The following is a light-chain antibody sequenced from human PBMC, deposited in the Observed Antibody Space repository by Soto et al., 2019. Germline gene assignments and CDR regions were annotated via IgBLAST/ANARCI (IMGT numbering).Light chain of an antibody. V-gene: IGKV3-20*01. J-gene: IGKJ3*01. CDR1: QSVNTKY. Sequence: ETVLTQSPGTLSFSPGERATLSCRASQSVNTKYLAWYQQKPGQAPRLLISGVSSRATGIPDRFSGSGSGTAFILTISRVEPADFAVYYCQQFGTSSLVTFGPGTKVDNK. CDR2: GVS. CDR3: QQFGTSSLVT.